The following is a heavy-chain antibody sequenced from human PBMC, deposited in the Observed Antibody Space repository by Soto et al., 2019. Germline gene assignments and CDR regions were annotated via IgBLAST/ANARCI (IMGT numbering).Heavy chain of an antibody. Sequence: ASVKVSCKASGYTFTGYYMHWVRQAPGQGLEWMGWINPNSGGTNYAQKFQGWVTMTRDTSISTAYMELSRLRSDDTAVYYCARDLIYVPYYYYYYGMYVCGQGTSVIVSS. J-gene: IGHJ6*02. V-gene: IGHV1-2*04. CDR1: GYTFTGYY. D-gene: IGHD2-2*01. CDR2: INPNSGGT. CDR3: ARDLIYVPYYYYYYGMYV.